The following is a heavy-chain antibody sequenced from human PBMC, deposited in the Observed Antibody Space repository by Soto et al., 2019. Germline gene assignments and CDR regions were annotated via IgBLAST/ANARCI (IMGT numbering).Heavy chain of an antibody. V-gene: IGHV1-18*01. J-gene: IGHJ4*02. CDR2: ISAYNGNI. D-gene: IGHD6-13*01. CDR3: ARSGSSWNLREFYS. CDR1: AYTFTNYG. Sequence: QVQLVQSGGEVKKPGASVKVSCKASAYTFTNYGISWVRQAPGQGLEWMGWISAYNGNINYAQKFRGRVTMTTDTSASSAYLEVRSLRSDDTAVYYCARSGSSWNLREFYSWGQGNLVTVSS.